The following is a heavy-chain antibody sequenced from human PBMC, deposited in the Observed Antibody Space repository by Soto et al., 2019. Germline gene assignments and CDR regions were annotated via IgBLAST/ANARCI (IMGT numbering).Heavy chain of an antibody. V-gene: IGHV1-69*01. Sequence: QVQLVQSGAEVKKPGSSVRVSCKASGSTFSSYAISWVRQAPGQGLEWMGGIIPIFGTENYAQKFQCRVTITADESTSTAYMELSSLRSEDTAVYYCARDRIAGSKYYYGMDVWGQGTTVTVSS. CDR3: ARDRIAGSKYYYGMDV. J-gene: IGHJ6*02. CDR2: IIPIFGTE. CDR1: GSTFSSYA. D-gene: IGHD6-13*01.